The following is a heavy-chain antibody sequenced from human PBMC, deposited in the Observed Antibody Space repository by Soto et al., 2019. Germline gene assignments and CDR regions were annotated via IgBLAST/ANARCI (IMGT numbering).Heavy chain of an antibody. CDR2: INSDGSST. D-gene: IGHD3-9*01. Sequence: GGSLRLSCAASGFTFSSYWMHWVRQAPGKGLVWVSRINSDGSSTSYADSVKGRFTISRDNAKNTLYLQMNSLGAEDTAVYYCARGASQQYYDILTGGRGYYYYGMDVWGQGTTVTVSS. V-gene: IGHV3-74*01. CDR1: GFTFSSYW. CDR3: ARGASQQYYDILTGGRGYYYYGMDV. J-gene: IGHJ6*02.